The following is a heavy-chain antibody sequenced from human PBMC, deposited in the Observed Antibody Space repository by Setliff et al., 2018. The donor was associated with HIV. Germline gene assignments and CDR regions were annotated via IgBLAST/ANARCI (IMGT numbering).Heavy chain of an antibody. CDR3: ARVQQQLLQEDDYFDY. D-gene: IGHD6-13*01. CDR2: INNDGSSA. J-gene: IGHJ4*02. Sequence: GGSLRLSCAVSGFTLSNFWMHWVRQAPGKGLVWVSRINNDGSSATYADSAKGRFTISRDNSKNTLYLQMNSLRPEDTAVYYCARVQQQLLQEDDYFDYWGQGTLVTVS. V-gene: IGHV3-74*01. CDR1: GFTLSNFW.